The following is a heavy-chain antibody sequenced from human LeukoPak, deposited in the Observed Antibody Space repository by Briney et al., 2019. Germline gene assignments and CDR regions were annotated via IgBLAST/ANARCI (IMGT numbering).Heavy chain of an antibody. J-gene: IGHJ4*02. V-gene: IGHV1-2*07. CDR3: ARNKDGFSY. D-gene: IGHD3-10*01. CDR1: GYTFTGHE. Sequence: ASVKVSCKASGYTFTGHEIFWVRQAPGQGLEYMGWIHPKTGGTNYAHKFQGRVTTTRDTTINTAYLELSSLTSDDTAVYYCARNKDGFSYWGQGTPVTVSS. CDR2: IHPKTGGT.